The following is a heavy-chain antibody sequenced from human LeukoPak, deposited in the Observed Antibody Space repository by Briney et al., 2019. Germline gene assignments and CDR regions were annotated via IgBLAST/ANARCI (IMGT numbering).Heavy chain of an antibody. J-gene: IGHJ5*02. V-gene: IGHV4-39*07. CDR2: IYYSGST. D-gene: IGHD3-10*01. CDR1: GGSISSSSYY. Sequence: SETLSLTCTVSGGSISSSSYYWGWIRQPPGKGLEWIGSIYYSGSTYYNPSLKSRVTISVDTSKNQFSLKLSSVTAADTAVYYCARTRGVRGAYTWFDPWGQGTLVTVSS. CDR3: ARTRGVRGAYTWFDP.